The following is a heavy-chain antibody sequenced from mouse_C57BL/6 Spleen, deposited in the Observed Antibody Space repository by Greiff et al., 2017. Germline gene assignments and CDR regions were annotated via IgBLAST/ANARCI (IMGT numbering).Heavy chain of an antibody. CDR1: GFTFSSYT. V-gene: IGHV5-9*01. D-gene: IGHD2-5*01. Sequence: EVMLVESGGGLVKPGGSLKLSCAASGFTFSSYTMSWVRQTPEKRLEWVATISGGGGNTYYPDSVKGRFTISRDNAKNTLYLQMSSLRSEDTALYYCARWSNYDYWGQGTTLTVSS. CDR3: ARWSNYDY. CDR2: ISGGGGNT. J-gene: IGHJ2*01.